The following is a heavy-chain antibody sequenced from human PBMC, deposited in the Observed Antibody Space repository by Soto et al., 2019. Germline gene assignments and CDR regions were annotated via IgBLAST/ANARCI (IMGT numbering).Heavy chain of an antibody. CDR2: ISWNSGII. J-gene: IGHJ3*01. V-gene: IGHV3-9*01. Sequence: EMQLVESGGGLVQPGRSLRLSCAASGFTFDDYAMHWVRQPPGKGLEWVAGISWNSGIIEYADSVKGRFTISRDSAKNSLLLQMNSLKPEDTALYYCTKDTAGGGSHLNHAFDVWGQGTMGSVAS. D-gene: IGHD1-26*01. CDR1: GFTFDDYA. CDR3: TKDTAGGGSHLNHAFDV.